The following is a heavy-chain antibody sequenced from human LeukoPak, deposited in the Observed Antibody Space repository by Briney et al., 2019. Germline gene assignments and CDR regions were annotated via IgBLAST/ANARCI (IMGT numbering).Heavy chain of an antibody. D-gene: IGHD3-22*01. CDR2: INPNSGGT. CDR1: GYTFTGYY. V-gene: IGHV1-2*06. CDR3: ARVPPHYYDSSGYYKGEVNWFDP. J-gene: IGHJ5*02. Sequence: ASVKVSCKASGYTFTGYYMHWVRQAPGQGLEWMGRINPNSGGTNYAQKFQGRVTMTGDTSISTAYMELSRLRSDDTAVYYCARVPPHYYDSSGYYKGEVNWFDPWGQGTLVTVSS.